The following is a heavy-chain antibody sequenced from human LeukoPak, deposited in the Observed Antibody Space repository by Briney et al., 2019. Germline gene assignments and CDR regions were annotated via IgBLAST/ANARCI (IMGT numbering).Heavy chain of an antibody. CDR2: IYSGGST. J-gene: IGHJ4*02. CDR3: AIRKSGNAIDY. Sequence: GGSLRLSCAASGFTVSSNYMSWVRQAPGKGLEWVSVIYSGGSTYYADSVKGRFSISRDKSKNTLYLQMNSLRAEDTAVYYCAIRKSGNAIDYWGQGTLVTVSS. V-gene: IGHV3-66*01. CDR1: GFTVSSNY. D-gene: IGHD5-12*01.